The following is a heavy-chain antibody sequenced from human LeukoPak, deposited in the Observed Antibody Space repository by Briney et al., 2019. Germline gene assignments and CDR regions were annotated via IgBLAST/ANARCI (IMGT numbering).Heavy chain of an antibody. D-gene: IGHD2-15*01. CDR1: GGSISSGGYY. J-gene: IGHJ4*02. CDR3: ARSGGQILPFDY. Sequence: SETLSLTCTVSGGSISSGGYYWSWIRQPPGKGLEWIGYIYHSGSTYYNPSLKSRVTISVDRSKNQFSLKLSSVTAADTAVYYCARSGGQILPFDYWGQGTLVTVSS. V-gene: IGHV4-30-2*01. CDR2: IYHSGST.